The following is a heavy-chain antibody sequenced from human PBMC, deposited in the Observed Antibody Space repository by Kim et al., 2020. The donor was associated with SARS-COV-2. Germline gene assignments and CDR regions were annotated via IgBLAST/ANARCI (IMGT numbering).Heavy chain of an antibody. CDR3: AREFIAVAGTHFDY. V-gene: IGHV3-11*04. Sequence: ADSVKGRFTISRDNAKNSLNLQMNSLRAEDTAVYYCAREFIAVAGTHFDYWGQGTLVTVSS. J-gene: IGHJ4*02. D-gene: IGHD6-19*01.